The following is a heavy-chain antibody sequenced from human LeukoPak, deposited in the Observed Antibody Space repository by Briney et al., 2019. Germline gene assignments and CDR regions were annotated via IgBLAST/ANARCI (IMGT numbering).Heavy chain of an antibody. Sequence: GESLKISCKASGYRFVTFWIGWVRQMPGKGLEWMGIVFPDDSDTRYSPSFRGQVTISADKSSKTAHLQWRSLKASDTAIYFCVRSDVGYSYGYLDYWGQGTQVTVSA. D-gene: IGHD5-18*01. J-gene: IGHJ4*02. CDR2: VFPDDSDT. CDR1: GYRFVTFW. V-gene: IGHV5-51*01. CDR3: VRSDVGYSYGYLDY.